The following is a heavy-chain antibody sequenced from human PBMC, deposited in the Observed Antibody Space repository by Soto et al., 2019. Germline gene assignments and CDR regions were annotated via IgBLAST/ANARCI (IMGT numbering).Heavy chain of an antibody. V-gene: IGHV4-59*01. D-gene: IGHD3-16*01. CDR2: IFYTGST. CDR3: ARSGHSFGGVV. CDR1: GGSISGYY. J-gene: IGHJ4*02. Sequence: SETLSLTCTVSGGSISGYYCSWIRQPPGKGLEYIGYIFYTGSTSYNASLTSRVAISLDTPNNQISLKLKSVTAADTAVYYCARSGHSFGGVVWGQGILVTVSS.